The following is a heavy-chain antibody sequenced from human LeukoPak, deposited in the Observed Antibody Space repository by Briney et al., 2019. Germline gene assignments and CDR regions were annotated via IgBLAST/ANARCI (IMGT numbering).Heavy chain of an antibody. CDR3: ARDCSSTSCMDY. J-gene: IGHJ4*02. CDR1: GYTFSSYG. D-gene: IGHD2-2*01. Sequence: GGSLRLSCAASGYTFSSYGMHWVRQAPGKGLEWVAVIWYDGSNKYYADSVKGRFTISRDNSKNTLYLQMNSLRAEDTAVYYCARDCSSTSCMDYWGQGTLVTVSS. V-gene: IGHV3-33*01. CDR2: IWYDGSNK.